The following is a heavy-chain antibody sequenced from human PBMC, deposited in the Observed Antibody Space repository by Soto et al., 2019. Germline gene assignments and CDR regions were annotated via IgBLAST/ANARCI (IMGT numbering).Heavy chain of an antibody. CDR2: ISSSSSTI. V-gene: IGHV3-48*02. CDR1: GFTFSSYG. J-gene: IGHJ5*02. D-gene: IGHD4-17*01. Sequence: EVQLVESGGGLVQPGGSLRLSCAASGFTFSSYGMNWVRQAPGKGLEWVSYISSSSSTIYYADSVKGRFTISRDNAKNSLYLQMNSLRDEDTAVYYCARENYGDYLNWFDPWGQVTLVTVSS. CDR3: ARENYGDYLNWFDP.